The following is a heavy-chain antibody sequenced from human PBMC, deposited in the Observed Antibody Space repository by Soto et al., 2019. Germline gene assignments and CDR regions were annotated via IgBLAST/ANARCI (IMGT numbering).Heavy chain of an antibody. V-gene: IGHV3-23*01. CDR1: GFTFTRYS. CDR3: AKGGSYYYDSSGYYAN. D-gene: IGHD3-22*01. CDR2: ISGSGGST. Sequence: GGSLRLSCAASGFTFTRYSMSWVRQAPGKGLEWVSAISGSGGSTYYADSVKGRFTISRDNSKNTLYLQMNSLRAEDTAIYYCAKGGSYYYDSSGYYANWGQGTLVTVSS. J-gene: IGHJ4*02.